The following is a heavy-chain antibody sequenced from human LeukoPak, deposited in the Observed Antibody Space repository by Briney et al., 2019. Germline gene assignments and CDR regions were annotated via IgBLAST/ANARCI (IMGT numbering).Heavy chain of an antibody. CDR3: ARDWDFDN. Sequence: GESLKISCKGSGYSFNDYWIGWVRQMPGKGLEWMGIIYPGHSETRYSPSFQGQVTISADKSISTAYLQWSSLKASDTAVYYCARDWDFDNWGQGTLVTVSS. V-gene: IGHV5-51*01. CDR2: IYPGHSET. CDR1: GYSFNDYW. J-gene: IGHJ4*02. D-gene: IGHD3-9*01.